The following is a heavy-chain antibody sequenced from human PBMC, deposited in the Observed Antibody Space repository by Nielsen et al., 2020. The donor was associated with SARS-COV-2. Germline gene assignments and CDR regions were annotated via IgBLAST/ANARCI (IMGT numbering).Heavy chain of an antibody. CDR3: ARDGATKPHDY. D-gene: IGHD1-14*01. V-gene: IGHV1-46*01. J-gene: IGHJ4*02. CDR1: GYTFTSYY. CDR2: INPSSGST. Sequence: ASVKVSCKASGYTFTSYYIYWVRQAPVQGLEWMGIINPSSGSTSYAQNFQGRVTMTTDTSTSTAYMELRSLRSDDTAVYYCARDGATKPHDYWGQGTLVTVSS.